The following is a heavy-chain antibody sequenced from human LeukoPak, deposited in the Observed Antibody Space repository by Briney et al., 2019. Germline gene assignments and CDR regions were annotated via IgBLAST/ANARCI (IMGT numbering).Heavy chain of an antibody. J-gene: IGHJ4*02. V-gene: IGHV3-21*01. CDR3: AREGSSWPMDFDY. Sequence: GGSLRLSCAASGFTSSSYSMNWVRQAPGKGLEWVSSISSSSSYIYYADSVKGRFTISRDNAKNSLYLQMNSLRAEDTAVCYCAREGSSWPMDFDYWGQGTLVTVSS. CDR2: ISSSSSYI. D-gene: IGHD6-13*01. CDR1: GFTSSSYS.